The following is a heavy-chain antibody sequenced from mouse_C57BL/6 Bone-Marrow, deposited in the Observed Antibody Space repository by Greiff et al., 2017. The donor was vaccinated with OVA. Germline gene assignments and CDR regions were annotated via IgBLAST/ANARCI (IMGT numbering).Heavy chain of an antibody. CDR1: GYTFTDYN. CDR2: INPNNGGT. J-gene: IGHJ4*01. D-gene: IGHD1-1*02. CDR3: ARSVGTGDAMDY. V-gene: IGHV1-18*01. Sequence: EVKLQESGPELVKPGASVKIPCKASGYTFTDYNMDWVKQSHGKSLEWIGDINPNNGGTIYNQKFKGKATLTVDKSSSTAYMELRSLTSEDTAVYYCARSVGTGDAMDYWGQGTSVTVSS.